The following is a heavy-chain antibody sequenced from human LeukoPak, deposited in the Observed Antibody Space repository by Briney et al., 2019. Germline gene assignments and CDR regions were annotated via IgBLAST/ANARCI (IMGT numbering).Heavy chain of an antibody. Sequence: SETLSLTCTVSGYSISSGYYWGWIRQPPGKGLEWIGSIYHSGSTYYNPSLKSRVTISVDTSKNQFSLKLSSVTAADTAVYYCAREVVAATDSYYWGQGTLVTVSS. CDR2: IYHSGST. CDR3: AREVVAATDSYY. V-gene: IGHV4-38-2*02. CDR1: GYSISSGYY. D-gene: IGHD2-15*01. J-gene: IGHJ4*02.